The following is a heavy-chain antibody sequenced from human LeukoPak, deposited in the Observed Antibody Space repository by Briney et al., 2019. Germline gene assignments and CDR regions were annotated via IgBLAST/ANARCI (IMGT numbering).Heavy chain of an antibody. CDR1: DFSFITYA. CDR3: ARGSVLTFHY. V-gene: IGHV3-23*01. J-gene: IGHJ4*02. D-gene: IGHD3-10*01. CDR2: ISGSGGST. Sequence: GGSLRLSCAASDFSFITYAMSWVRQAPGKGLEWVSAISGSGGSTYYADSVKGRFTISRDNSKNTLYLQMNSLRAEDTAVYYCARGSVLTFHYWGQGTLVTVSS.